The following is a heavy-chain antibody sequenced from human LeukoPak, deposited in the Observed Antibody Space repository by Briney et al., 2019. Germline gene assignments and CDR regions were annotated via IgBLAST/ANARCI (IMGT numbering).Heavy chain of an antibody. CDR3: AKDEYDTSRGP. J-gene: IGHJ5*02. Sequence: GGSLRLSCAASGFTFSNYAMTWVRQAPGKGLEWVSGISGSGGSTYYADSVKGRFTISRDNSKNTLYLQMNSLRAEDTAVYYCAKDEYDTSRGPWGQGTLVTVSS. V-gene: IGHV3-23*01. CDR2: ISGSGGST. D-gene: IGHD2/OR15-2a*01. CDR1: GFTFSNYA.